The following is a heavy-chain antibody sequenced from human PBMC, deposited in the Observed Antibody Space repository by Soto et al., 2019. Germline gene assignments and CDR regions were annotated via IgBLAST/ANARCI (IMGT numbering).Heavy chain of an antibody. CDR2: IIGAGAP. CDR3: AKDVTPDPRWEFEY. J-gene: IGHJ4*02. D-gene: IGHD1-26*01. V-gene: IGHV3-23*01. CDR1: GFTFSIYA. Sequence: VGPLRLSCAVSGFTFSIYAMNWVRQAPGKGLEWVAGIIGAGAPYYADPVKGRFTISRDNSKNTLYLQINSLRDEDTALYFCAKDVTPDPRWEFEYWGQGTLVTGSS.